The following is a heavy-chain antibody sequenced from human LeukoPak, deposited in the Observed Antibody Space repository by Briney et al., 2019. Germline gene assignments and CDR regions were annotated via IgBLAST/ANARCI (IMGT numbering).Heavy chain of an antibody. CDR3: ARVKWGVYYDSSGYTDY. V-gene: IGHV1-2*02. J-gene: IGHJ4*02. D-gene: IGHD3-22*01. Sequence: ASVKVSCKASGYTFSNYGIDWVRQAPGQGLEWMGWINPNSGGTNYAQKFQGRVTMTRDTSISTAYMELSRLRSDDTAVYYCARVKWGVYYDSSGYTDYWGQGTLVTVSS. CDR1: GYTFSNYG. CDR2: INPNSGGT.